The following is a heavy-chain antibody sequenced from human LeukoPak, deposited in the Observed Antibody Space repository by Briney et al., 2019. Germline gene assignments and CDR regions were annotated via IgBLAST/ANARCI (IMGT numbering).Heavy chain of an antibody. CDR2: INPNSGGT. V-gene: IGHV1-2*02. D-gene: IGHD3-10*01. CDR3: ARDRVVLLWFGESLPYYSFDY. CDR1: GYTSTGYY. Sequence: GASGKPACKVSGYTSTGYYMHWVRQAPGQGLEWMGWINPNSGGTNYAQTFQGRVTMTRGTSIRTAYMEVSRMRSDDTAVYYCARDRVVLLWFGESLPYYSFDYWGQGTLVTVSS. J-gene: IGHJ4*02.